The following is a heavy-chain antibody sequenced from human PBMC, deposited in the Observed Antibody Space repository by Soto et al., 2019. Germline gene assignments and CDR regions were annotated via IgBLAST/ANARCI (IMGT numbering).Heavy chain of an antibody. Sequence: EVQLVESGGDLVQPGGSLRLSCAVSGFTFTNNWIPWVRQAPGKGLLWVSRLTGGTATGYADSVRGRFAISGDAAKNTLYLQMNDLRGEDTAVYYCKTVFDYWGRGTLVTVSS. V-gene: IGHV3-74*01. D-gene: IGHD4-4*01. CDR1: GFTFTNNW. CDR3: KTVFDY. CDR2: LTGGTAT. J-gene: IGHJ4*02.